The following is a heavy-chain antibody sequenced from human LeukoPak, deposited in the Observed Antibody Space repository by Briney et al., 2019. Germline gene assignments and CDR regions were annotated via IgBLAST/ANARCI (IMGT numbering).Heavy chain of an antibody. Sequence: ASVKVSCKVSGYTLTELSMHWVRQAPGKGLEWMGGFDPEDGETIYAQKFQGRVTMTEDTSTDTAYMELSSLRSEDTAVYYCATDLLVRGYSYGHFRDYWGQGTLVTVSS. J-gene: IGHJ4*02. D-gene: IGHD5-18*01. CDR3: ATDLLVRGYSYGHFRDY. CDR1: GYTLTELS. CDR2: FDPEDGET. V-gene: IGHV1-24*01.